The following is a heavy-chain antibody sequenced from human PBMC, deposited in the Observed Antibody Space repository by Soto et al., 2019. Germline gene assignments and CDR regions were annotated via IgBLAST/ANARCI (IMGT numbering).Heavy chain of an antibody. D-gene: IGHD2-15*01. CDR3: AREYCSGGICYAGAFDI. V-gene: IGHV4-30-4*01. Sequence: QVQLQESGPGLVKPSQTLSLTCTVSGGSISSGDYYWSWIRQPPGKGLEWIGYIYYSGSTYYNPCLKSRVTISVDTSKNLFSLKLSSVSAADTAVDYCAREYCSGGICYAGAFDIWGQGTMVTVSA. CDR1: GGSISSGDYY. J-gene: IGHJ3*02. CDR2: IYYSGST.